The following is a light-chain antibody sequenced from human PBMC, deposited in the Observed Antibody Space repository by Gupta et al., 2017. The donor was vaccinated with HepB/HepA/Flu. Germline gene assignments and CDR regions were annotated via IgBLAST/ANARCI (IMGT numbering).Light chain of an antibody. CDR1: QSVSSSY. J-gene: IGKJ4*01. V-gene: IGKV3-20*01. CDR3: QNEGSSPST. CDR2: GAS. Sequence: IVLTQSPGTLSLSPGERATLSCRASQSVSSSYLAWYQQKPGQAPRLLIYGASSRATGIPDRFSGSGSGTEFTLTISRREPEDFAVYYCQNEGSSPSTFGGGTKVEIK.